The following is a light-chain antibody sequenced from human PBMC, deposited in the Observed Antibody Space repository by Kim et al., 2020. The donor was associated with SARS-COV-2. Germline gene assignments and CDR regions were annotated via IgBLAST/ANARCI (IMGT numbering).Light chain of an antibody. CDR1: SLRSYY. V-gene: IGLV3-19*01. Sequence: LGQTVRITCQGDSLRSYYASWYQQKPVQAPVLVIYGKNNRTSGIPDRFSGSSSGNTASLTITGAQAEDEADYYCNSRDSSGNHYVFGTGTKVTFL. CDR3: NSRDSSGNHYV. CDR2: GKN. J-gene: IGLJ1*01.